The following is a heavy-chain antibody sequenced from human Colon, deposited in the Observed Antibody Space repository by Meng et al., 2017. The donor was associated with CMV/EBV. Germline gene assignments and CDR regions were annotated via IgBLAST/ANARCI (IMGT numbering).Heavy chain of an antibody. J-gene: IGHJ4*02. CDR1: GFSFDDYG. D-gene: IGHD2-15*01. Sequence: GESLKISCAASGFSFDDYGMIWVRQVPEKGLEWVSSINWNGISTRYADSVKGRFIISRDNAKTSLYLEMDSLRADDTAVYYCARQTRAYCFDSWGQGTLVTVSS. CDR3: ARQTRAYCFDS. CDR2: INWNGIST. V-gene: IGHV3-20*04.